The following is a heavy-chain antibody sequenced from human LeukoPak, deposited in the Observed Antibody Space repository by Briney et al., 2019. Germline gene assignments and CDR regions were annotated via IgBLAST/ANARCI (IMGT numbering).Heavy chain of an antibody. CDR3: ARDRGWQQFDY. Sequence: GGSLRLSCAASGFTFSNSWMTWVRQAPGKGLERVANIKEDGSETYYVDSVRGRFSISRDNAKNSMYLEMNSLRAEDTAVYFCARDRGWQQFDYWGPGTLVTVSA. J-gene: IGHJ4*02. CDR2: IKEDGSET. CDR1: GFTFSNSW. V-gene: IGHV3-7*01. D-gene: IGHD5-24*01.